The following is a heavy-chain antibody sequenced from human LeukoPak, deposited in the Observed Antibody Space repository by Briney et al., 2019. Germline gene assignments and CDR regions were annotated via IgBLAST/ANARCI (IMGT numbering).Heavy chain of an antibody. CDR1: GFTFSSYG. CDR2: IRYDGSNK. V-gene: IGHV3-30*02. CDR3: AKNRSHLSDY. Sequence: QSGGSLRLSCAASGFTFSSYGMHWVRQAPGKGLEWVAFIRYDGSNKYYADSVKGRFTISRDNSKNTLYLQMNSLRAEDTAVYYCAKNRSHLSDYWGQGTLVTVSS. J-gene: IGHJ4*02.